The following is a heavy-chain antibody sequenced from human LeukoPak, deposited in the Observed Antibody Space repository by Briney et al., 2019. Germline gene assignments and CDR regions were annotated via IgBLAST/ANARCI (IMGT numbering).Heavy chain of an antibody. CDR2: MNPNSGNT. CDR1: GYTFTSYD. CDR3: ARGARDCSGGSCYLNY. D-gene: IGHD2-15*01. Sequence: ASVKVSCKASGYTFTSYDINWVRQATGQGLEWMGWMNPNSGNTGYAQKFQGRVTMTRNTSISTAYMELSSLRSEDTAVYYCARGARDCSGGSCYLNYWGQGTLVTVSS. J-gene: IGHJ4*02. V-gene: IGHV1-8*01.